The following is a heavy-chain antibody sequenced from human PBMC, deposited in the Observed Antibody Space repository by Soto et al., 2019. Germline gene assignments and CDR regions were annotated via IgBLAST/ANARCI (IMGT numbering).Heavy chain of an antibody. J-gene: IGHJ6*03. CDR3: AKDRRYCSGTSCYRVYYYYNMDV. CDR1: GFSFRSYG. V-gene: IGHV3-30*18. Sequence: QVQLVESGGGVVQPGRSLRLSCAACGFSFRSYGMHWVRQAPGKGLEWVAVMSYDGRNEYYADSVKGRFTISRDQSKNTRDLQMNSLTAEDTAVYYCAKDRRYCSGTSCYRVYYYYNMDVWGKGTTVTVSS. CDR2: MSYDGRNE. D-gene: IGHD2-2*02.